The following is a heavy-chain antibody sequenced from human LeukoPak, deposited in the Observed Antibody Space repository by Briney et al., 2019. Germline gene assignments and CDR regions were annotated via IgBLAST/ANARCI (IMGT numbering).Heavy chain of an antibody. J-gene: IGHJ4*02. V-gene: IGHV4-34*01. CDR1: GGSFSGYY. D-gene: IGHD3-9*01. CDR3: ARGDDNVGYFDY. CDR2: INHSGST. Sequence: SETLSLTCAVYGGSFSGYYWSWIRQPPGKGLEWIGEINHSGSTNYNPSLKSRVTISVDTSKNQFSLKLSSVTAADTAVYYCARGDDNVGYFDYRGQGTLVTVPS.